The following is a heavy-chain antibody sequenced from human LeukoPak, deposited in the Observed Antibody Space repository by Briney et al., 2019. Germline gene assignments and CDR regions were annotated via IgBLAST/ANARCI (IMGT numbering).Heavy chain of an antibody. V-gene: IGHV3-53*04. CDR2: MSSGGDI. Sequence: PGGSLRLSCAASGFAVSGNSMSWVRQAPGKGLEWVSLMSSGGDINYVDSVKGRFTISRHNSKNKLVLLLDSLRTDDTAAYYCARDLSVWGQGTVAAVSS. CDR1: GFAVSGNS. J-gene: IGHJ1*01. CDR3: ARDLSV. D-gene: IGHD3-3*01.